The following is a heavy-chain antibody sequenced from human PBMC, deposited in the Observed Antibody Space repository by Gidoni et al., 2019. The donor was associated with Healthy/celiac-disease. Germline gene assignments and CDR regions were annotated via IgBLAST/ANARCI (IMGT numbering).Heavy chain of an antibody. CDR3: AHLVGYCSSTSCYFLFDY. CDR2: IYWDDDK. V-gene: IGHV2-5*02. J-gene: IGHJ4*02. Sequence: QITLKESGPTLVKPTQTLTLTCTFSGFSLSTSGVGVGWIRQPPGKALEWLALIYWDDDKRYSPSLKSRLTITKDTSKNQVVLTMTNMDPVDTATYYCAHLVGYCSSTSCYFLFDYWGQGTLVTVSS. D-gene: IGHD2-2*01. CDR1: GFSLSTSGVG.